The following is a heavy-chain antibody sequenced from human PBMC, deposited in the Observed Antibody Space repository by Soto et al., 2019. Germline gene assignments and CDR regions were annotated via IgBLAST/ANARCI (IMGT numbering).Heavy chain of an antibody. V-gene: IGHV4-59*01. Sequence: SETLSLTCTVSVDAISSFSWSWIRQPPGKGLEWIGYIYYSGSTTYNPSFKSRVTISIDRSEKQFSLKLTSVTAADTAVYFCAGDFGSGSYRFDYWGQGALVTVSS. CDR1: VDAISSFS. J-gene: IGHJ4*02. CDR2: IYYSGST. CDR3: AGDFGSGSYRFDY. D-gene: IGHD3-10*01.